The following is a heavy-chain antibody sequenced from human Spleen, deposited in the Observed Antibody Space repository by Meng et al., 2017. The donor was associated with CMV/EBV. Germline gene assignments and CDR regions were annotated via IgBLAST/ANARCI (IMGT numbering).Heavy chain of an antibody. CDR2: ISGSGGGT. D-gene: IGHD3-3*01. CDR1: GFTFSNFA. V-gene: IGHV3-23*01. J-gene: IGHJ5*02. CDR3: SKGALRFLDWAPHNWFDP. Sequence: GGSLRLSCAASGFTFSNFAMRWVRQAPGKGLEWVSSISGSGGGTYYADSVKGRFTISRDNSKDTLYLQMNSLRAEDTAVYYCSKGALRFLDWAPHNWFDPWGQGTLVTVSS.